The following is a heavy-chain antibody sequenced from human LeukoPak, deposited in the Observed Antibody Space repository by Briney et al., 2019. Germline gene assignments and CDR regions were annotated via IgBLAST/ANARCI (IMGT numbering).Heavy chain of an antibody. J-gene: IGHJ4*02. Sequence: PGGSLRLSCAASGFTFSSYAMSWIRQPPGKGLEWIGEINHSGSTNYNPSLKSRVTISVDTSKNQFSLKLSSVTAADTAVYYCARGLSLYYYDSSGYYSYWGQGTLVTVSS. CDR3: ARGLSLYYYDSSGYYSY. CDR1: GFTFSSYA. CDR2: INHSGST. V-gene: IGHV4-34*01. D-gene: IGHD3-22*01.